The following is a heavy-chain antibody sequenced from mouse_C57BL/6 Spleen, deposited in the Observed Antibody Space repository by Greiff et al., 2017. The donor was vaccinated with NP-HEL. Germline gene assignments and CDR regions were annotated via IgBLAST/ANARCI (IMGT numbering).Heavy chain of an antibody. Sequence: VQLQQPGAELVKPGASVKLSCKASGYTFTSYWMHWVKQRPGQGLEWIGMIHPNSGSTNYNEKFKSKATLTVDKSSSTAYMQRSSLTSEDSAVYYCARNWDVKGYFDVWGTGTTVTVSS. CDR2: IHPNSGST. CDR1: GYTFTSYW. D-gene: IGHD4-1*01. CDR3: ARNWDVKGYFDV. J-gene: IGHJ1*03. V-gene: IGHV1-64*01.